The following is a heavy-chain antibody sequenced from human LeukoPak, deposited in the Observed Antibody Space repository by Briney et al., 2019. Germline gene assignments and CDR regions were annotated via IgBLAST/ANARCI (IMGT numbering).Heavy chain of an antibody. J-gene: IGHJ6*02. CDR3: ATARAVRGVIGYGMDV. V-gene: IGHV1-24*01. CDR1: GYTLTELS. Sequence: ASVKVSCKVSGYTLTELSMHWVRQAPGEGLEWMGGFDPEDGETIYAQKFQGRVTMTEDTSTDTAYMELSSLRSEDMAVYYCATARAVRGVIGYGMDVWGQGTTVTVSS. D-gene: IGHD3-10*01. CDR2: FDPEDGET.